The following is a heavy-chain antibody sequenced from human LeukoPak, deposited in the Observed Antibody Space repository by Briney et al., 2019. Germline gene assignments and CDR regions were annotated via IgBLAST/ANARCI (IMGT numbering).Heavy chain of an antibody. Sequence: SETLSLTCTVSGGSISSYYWNWIRQPPGKGLEWIGYIYYSGSSWSTNYNPSLRSRVTTSADTSKNQFSLKMPAVTAADTAVYYCAGGGDGYQTRFDYWGQGTLLTVSS. V-gene: IGHV4-59*01. D-gene: IGHD5-24*01. CDR3: AGGGDGYQTRFDY. CDR2: IYYSGSSWST. J-gene: IGHJ4*02. CDR1: GGSISSYY.